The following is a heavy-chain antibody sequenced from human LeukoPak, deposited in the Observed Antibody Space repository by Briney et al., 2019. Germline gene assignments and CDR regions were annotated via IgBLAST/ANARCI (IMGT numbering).Heavy chain of an antibody. CDR3: ARASRKDYGSGSPIDY. J-gene: IGHJ4*02. D-gene: IGHD3-10*01. CDR2: IYHSGST. CDR1: GGSISSGGYY. V-gene: IGHV4-30-2*01. Sequence: SETLSLTCTVSGGSISSGGYYWSWIRQPPGKGLEWIGYIYHSGSTYYNPSLKSRVTISVDRSKNQFSLKLSSVTAADTAVYYCARASRKDYGSGSPIDYWGQGTLVTVSS.